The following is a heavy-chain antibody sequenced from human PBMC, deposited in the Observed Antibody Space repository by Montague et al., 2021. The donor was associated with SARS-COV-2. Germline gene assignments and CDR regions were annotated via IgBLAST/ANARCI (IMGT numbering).Heavy chain of an antibody. J-gene: IGHJ4*02. CDR3: ARGGEWSSSSLPDY. D-gene: IGHD6-6*01. V-gene: IGHV3-13*04. Sequence: SLRLSCAASGFTFGGYDMNWVRQAPGKGLEWVSAIGIGGDTYYLGSLKGRFIISRENAKNSLYLQMNSLRVGDTAVYYCARGGEWSSSSLPDYWGQGTLVTVSS. CDR2: IGIGGDT. CDR1: GFTFGGYD.